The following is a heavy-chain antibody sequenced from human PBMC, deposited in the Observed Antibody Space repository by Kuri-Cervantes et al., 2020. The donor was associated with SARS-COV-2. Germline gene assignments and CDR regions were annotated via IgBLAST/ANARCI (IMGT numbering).Heavy chain of an antibody. Sequence: GSLRLSCAVYGGSFSGYYWSWIRQPPGKGLEWIGEINHSGSTNYNPSLKSRVTISVDTSKNQLSLKLSSVTAADTAVYYCARGEGIVLEVYALAFDIWGQGTMVTVSS. CDR1: GGSFSGYY. D-gene: IGHD2-8*02. CDR3: ARGEGIVLEVYALAFDI. J-gene: IGHJ3*02. CDR2: INHSGST. V-gene: IGHV4-34*01.